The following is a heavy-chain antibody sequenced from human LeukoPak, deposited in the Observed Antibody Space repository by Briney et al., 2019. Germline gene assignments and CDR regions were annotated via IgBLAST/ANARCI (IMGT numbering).Heavy chain of an antibody. D-gene: IGHD4-17*01. J-gene: IGHJ3*02. CDR2: ISSSGSTI. CDR3: ARDLSLVDYGDYVPGAFDI. CDR1: GFTFSSYE. Sequence: GGSLRLSCAASGFTFSSYEMNWVRQAPGKGLEWVSYISSSGSTIYYADSVKGRFTISRDNAKNSLYLQMNSLRAEDTAVYYCARDLSLVDYGDYVPGAFDIWGQGTMVTVSS. V-gene: IGHV3-48*03.